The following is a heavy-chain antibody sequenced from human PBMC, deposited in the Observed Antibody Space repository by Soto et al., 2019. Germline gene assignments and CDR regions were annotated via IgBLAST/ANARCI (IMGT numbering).Heavy chain of an antibody. Sequence: EVQLVESGGGLVQPGGSLRLSCAASGFTVSSNYMSWVRQAPGKGLEWVSVIYSGGSTYYADSVKGRFTISRDNSKNTLYLQMNSLRAKDTAVYYCASIGTYYYGSGSQPRNAFDIWGQGTMVTVSS. CDR2: IYSGGST. D-gene: IGHD3-10*01. CDR3: ASIGTYYYGSGSQPRNAFDI. J-gene: IGHJ3*02. V-gene: IGHV3-66*01. CDR1: GFTVSSNY.